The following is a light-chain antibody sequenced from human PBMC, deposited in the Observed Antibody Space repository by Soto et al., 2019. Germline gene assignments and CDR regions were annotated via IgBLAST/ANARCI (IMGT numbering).Light chain of an antibody. CDR3: QQRSNWLT. CDR1: QSVSSY. Sequence: EIVLTQSPATLSLSPGERATLSCRASQSVSSYLAWYQQKPGQAPRLLIYAASSRATGIPARFSGSGSGTDFTLTISSLEPEDFAVYYCQQRSNWLTFGGGTKVEI. V-gene: IGKV3-11*01. J-gene: IGKJ4*01. CDR2: AAS.